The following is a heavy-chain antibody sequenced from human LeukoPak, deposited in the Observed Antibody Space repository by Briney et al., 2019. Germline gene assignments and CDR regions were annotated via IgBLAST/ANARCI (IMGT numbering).Heavy chain of an antibody. D-gene: IGHD2-2*02. J-gene: IGHJ4*02. CDR3: ARSRGAPFCSSTSCYTGYVDY. CDR2: ISYDGSNK. V-gene: IGHV3-30-3*01. CDR1: GFTFSSYA. Sequence: GGSLRLSCAASGFTFSSYATHWVRQAPGKGLEWVAVISYDGSNKYYADSVKGRFTISRDNSKNTLYLQMNSLRPEDTAVYYCARSRGAPFCSSTSCYTGYVDYWGQGTLVTVSS.